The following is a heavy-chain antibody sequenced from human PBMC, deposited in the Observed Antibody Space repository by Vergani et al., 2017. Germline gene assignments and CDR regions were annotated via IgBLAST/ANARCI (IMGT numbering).Heavy chain of an antibody. CDR2: IYATGST. Sequence: QVQLQESGPGLVKPSQTLSLTCSVSGDSISSGLYYWNWIRQHPGKGLEWIGYIYATGSTYHNPSLRRRMNMSVDTSKNQFSLKLDSVTAADTAMYYCARVGGCGEGGAGRIGGVNSWGPGILVTVSS. J-gene: IGHJ4*03. CDR3: ARVGGCGEGGAGRIGGVNS. V-gene: IGHV4-31*03. D-gene: IGHD2-21*01. CDR1: GDSISSGLYY.